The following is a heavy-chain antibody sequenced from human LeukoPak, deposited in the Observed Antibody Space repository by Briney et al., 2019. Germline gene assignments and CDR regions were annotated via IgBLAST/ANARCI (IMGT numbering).Heavy chain of an antibody. V-gene: IGHV3-23*01. J-gene: IGHJ4*02. CDR1: GFTFSSYA. CDR3: AKALGYSSSWYEIDY. CDR2: ISGSGGST. D-gene: IGHD6-13*01. Sequence: PGGSLRLSCAASGFTFSSYAMSWVRQAPGKGLERVSAISGSGGSTYYADSVKGRFTISRDNSKNTLYLQMNSLRAEDTAVYYCAKALGYSSSWYEIDYWGQGTLVTVSS.